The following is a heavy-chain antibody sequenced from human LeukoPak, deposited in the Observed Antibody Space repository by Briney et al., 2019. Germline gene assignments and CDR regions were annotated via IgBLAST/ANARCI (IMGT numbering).Heavy chain of an antibody. D-gene: IGHD3-22*01. CDR1: GGTFSSYT. J-gene: IGHJ3*02. CDR3: ARAGGSSGRDAFDI. CDR2: IIPILGIA. V-gene: IGHV1-69*02. Sequence: ASVKVSCKASGGTFSSYTISWVRQAPGQGLEWMGRIIPILGIANYAQKFQGRVTITADKSTSTAYMELSSLRSEDTAVYYCARAGGSSGRDAFDIWGQGTMVTVSP.